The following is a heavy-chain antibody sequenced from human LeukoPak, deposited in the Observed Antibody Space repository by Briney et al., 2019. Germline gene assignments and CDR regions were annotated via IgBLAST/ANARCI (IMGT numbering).Heavy chain of an antibody. Sequence: GGSLRLSCAAFGFTFSDYYMSWIRQAPGKGLEWVSYISSSGSTIYYADSVKGRFAISRDNAKNSLYLQMNSLRAEDTAVYYFTTAGYCSSTSCYGLHAFDIWGQGTMVTVSS. D-gene: IGHD2-2*01. J-gene: IGHJ3*02. V-gene: IGHV3-11*01. CDR3: TTAGYCSSTSCYGLHAFDI. CDR2: ISSSGSTI. CDR1: GFTFSDYY.